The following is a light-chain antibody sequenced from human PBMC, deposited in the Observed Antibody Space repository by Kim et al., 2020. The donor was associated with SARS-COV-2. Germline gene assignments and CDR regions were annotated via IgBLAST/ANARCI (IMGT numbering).Light chain of an antibody. V-gene: IGKV1-5*03. CDR2: KAS. CDR3: QQYNSYPYT. Sequence: DIQMTQSPSTLPASVGDRVTITCRASQSISSWLAWYQQKPGKAPKALIYKASSLESGVPSRFSGSGSGTEFTLTISSLQPDDFATYYCQQYNSYPYTFGQGTKLEI. CDR1: QSISSW. J-gene: IGKJ2*01.